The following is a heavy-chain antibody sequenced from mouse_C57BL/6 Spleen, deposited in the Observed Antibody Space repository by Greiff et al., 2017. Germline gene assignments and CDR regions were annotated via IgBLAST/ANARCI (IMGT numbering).Heavy chain of an antibody. CDR3: ARADGYYSPFAY. D-gene: IGHD2-3*01. Sequence: SVAELVRPGASVKLSCTASGFNIKNTYLHWVKQRPEQGLAWIGRIDPANGNTKYAPKFQGTATITADTSSNTAYLQLSSLTSEDTAIYYCARADGYYSPFAYWGQGTLVTVSA. CDR1: GFNIKNTY. V-gene: IGHV14-3*01. CDR2: IDPANGNT. J-gene: IGHJ3*01.